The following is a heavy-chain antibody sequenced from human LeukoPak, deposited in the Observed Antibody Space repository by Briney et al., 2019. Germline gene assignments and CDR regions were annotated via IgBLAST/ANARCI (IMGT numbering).Heavy chain of an antibody. J-gene: IGHJ4*02. V-gene: IGHV3-30*18. CDR2: ISYDGSNK. CDR1: GFTFSSYG. Sequence: GGFLRLSCAASGFTFSSYGMHWVRQAPGKGLEWMAVISYDGSNKYYADSVKGRFTISRDNSKNTLYLQMNSLRAEDTAVYYCAKVQLRITMVRGAPDYWGQGTLVTVSS. CDR3: AKVQLRITMVRGAPDY. D-gene: IGHD3-10*01.